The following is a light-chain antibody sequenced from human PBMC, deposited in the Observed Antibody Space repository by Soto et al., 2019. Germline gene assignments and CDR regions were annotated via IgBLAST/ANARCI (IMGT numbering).Light chain of an antibody. CDR3: AAWDDSLSAPV. CDR2: RND. V-gene: IGLV1-47*01. CDR1: SSNIGSNY. Sequence: QSVLTQPPSASGTPGQTVTISCSGSSSNIGSNYVDWYQQLPGMAPKLLIYRNDQRPSGVPDRFPGSKSGTSASLATSGLRSEDEGDYYCAAWDDSLSAPVFGGGTKLTVL. J-gene: IGLJ3*02.